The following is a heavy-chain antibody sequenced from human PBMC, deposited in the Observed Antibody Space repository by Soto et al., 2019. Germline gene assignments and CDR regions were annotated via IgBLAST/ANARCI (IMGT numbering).Heavy chain of an antibody. CDR3: ANFPMTTGGGMDV. D-gene: IGHD4-17*01. CDR1: AFSFSSYT. CDR2: ITNSGSIR. V-gene: IGHV3-48*02. Sequence: EVQLVESGGGLVQPGGSLRLSCAASAFSFSSYTMNWVRQAPGKGLEWVSCITNSGSIRYYADSVTGRFTISRDNAKNSLYLQMNSLRDEDTAVYYCANFPMTTGGGMDVWGQGTTVTVSS. J-gene: IGHJ6*02.